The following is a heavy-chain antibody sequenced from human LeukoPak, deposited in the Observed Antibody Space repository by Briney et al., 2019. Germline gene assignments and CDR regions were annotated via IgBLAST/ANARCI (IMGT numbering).Heavy chain of an antibody. D-gene: IGHD3-10*01. J-gene: IGHJ4*02. V-gene: IGHV4-39*01. Sequence: SETLSLTCTVSGGSITSGSFYWDWIRQPPGKALEWIGSVFYRGSTYYNSALKSRVTMSVDTSNNQFSLKLSSVTAADTAVYFCARQSYYGSGYIEYWGQGTLVTVSS. CDR2: VFYRGST. CDR3: ARQSYYGSGYIEY. CDR1: GGSITSGSFY.